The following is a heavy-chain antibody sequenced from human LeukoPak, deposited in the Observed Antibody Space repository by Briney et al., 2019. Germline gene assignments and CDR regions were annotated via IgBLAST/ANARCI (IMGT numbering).Heavy chain of an antibody. V-gene: IGHV3-74*01. Sequence: HPGGSLRLSCAASGFSFSSYWMYCVRQGPGKGLVWVSRVNGDGSRTDYADSVKGRFTISRETAKKTLYLQMNSLRAEDTAVYYCASHSGSYFDRNNWFDSWGQGTLVTVSS. CDR2: VNGDGSRT. CDR3: ASHSGSYFDRNNWFDS. J-gene: IGHJ5*01. D-gene: IGHD1-26*01. CDR1: GFSFSSYW.